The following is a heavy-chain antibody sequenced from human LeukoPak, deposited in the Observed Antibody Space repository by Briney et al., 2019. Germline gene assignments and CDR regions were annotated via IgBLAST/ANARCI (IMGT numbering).Heavy chain of an antibody. J-gene: IGHJ4*02. D-gene: IGHD6-19*01. CDR3: ARVVAYSSGWYKN. CDR1: GYTFTGYY. Sequence: ASVKVSCKASGYTFTGYYMHWVRQAPGQGLEWMGWINPNSGGTNYAQKFQGRVTMTRDTSISTAYMELSRLRSDDTAVYYCARVVAYSSGWYKNWGQGTLVTVSS. CDR2: INPNSGGT. V-gene: IGHV1-2*02.